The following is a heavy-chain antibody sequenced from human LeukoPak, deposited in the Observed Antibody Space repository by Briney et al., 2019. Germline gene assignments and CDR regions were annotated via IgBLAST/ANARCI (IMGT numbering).Heavy chain of an antibody. CDR2: IYYSGST. CDR3: ARVSGYDWESFYDY. CDR1: GGSISSYY. V-gene: IGHV4-59*01. J-gene: IGHJ4*02. D-gene: IGHD5-12*01. Sequence: PSETLSLACTVSGGSISSYYWSWIRQPPGKGLEWIGYIYYSGSTNYNPSLKSRVTISVDTSKNQFSLKLSSVTAADTAMYYCARVSGYDWESFYDYWGQGSLVTVSS.